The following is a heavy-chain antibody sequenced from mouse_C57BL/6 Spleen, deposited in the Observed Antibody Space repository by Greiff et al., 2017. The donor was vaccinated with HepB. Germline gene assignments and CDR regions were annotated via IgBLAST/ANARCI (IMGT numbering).Heavy chain of an antibody. D-gene: IGHD4-1*01. CDR3: AREGLTGTYWFAY. CDR2: IYPGSGST. J-gene: IGHJ3*01. Sequence: QVQLQQPGAELVKPGASVKLSCKASGYTFTSYWITWVKQRPGQGLEWIGDIYPGSGSTNYNEKFKSKATLTVDTSSSTAYMQLSSLTSEDSAVYYCAREGLTGTYWFAYWGQGTLVTVSA. CDR1: GYTFTSYW. V-gene: IGHV1-55*01.